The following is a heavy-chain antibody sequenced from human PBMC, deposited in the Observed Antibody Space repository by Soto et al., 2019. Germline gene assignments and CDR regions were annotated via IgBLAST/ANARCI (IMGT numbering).Heavy chain of an antibody. CDR3: ARSVLP. CDR1: GGSISSGGYY. CDR2: IYYSGHT. D-gene: IGHD2-2*01. V-gene: IGHV4-31*03. Sequence: QVQLQESGPGLVKPSQTLSLTCTVSGGSISSGGYYWNWIRQHPGKGLEWIGYIYYSGHTYYNPSLKSRVTISVDTSKTPCSLKLIYVTAADTAVYYCARSVLPWGQGTLVTVSS. J-gene: IGHJ4*02.